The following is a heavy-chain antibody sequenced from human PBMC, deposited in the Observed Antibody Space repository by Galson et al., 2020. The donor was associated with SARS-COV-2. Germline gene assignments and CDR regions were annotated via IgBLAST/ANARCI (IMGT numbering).Heavy chain of an antibody. D-gene: IGHD6-19*01. CDR3: ARARGVGSGWYLFRYYYGMDV. Sequence: SETLSLTCAVYGGSFSGYYWSWIHQPPGKGLEWIGEINHSGSTNYNPSLKSRVTISVDTSKNQFSLKLSSVTAADTAVYYCARARGVGSGWYLFRYYYGMDVWGQGTTVTVSS. J-gene: IGHJ6*02. CDR1: GGSFSGYY. CDR2: INHSGST. V-gene: IGHV4-34*01.